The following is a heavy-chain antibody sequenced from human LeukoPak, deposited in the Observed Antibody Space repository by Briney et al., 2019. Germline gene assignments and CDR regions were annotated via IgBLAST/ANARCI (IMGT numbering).Heavy chain of an antibody. CDR1: GFTFSSYE. V-gene: IGHV3-48*03. Sequence: GGSLRLSCAASGFTFSSYEMNWVRQAPGKGLEWVSYISSSGSTIYYADSVKSRFTISRDNAKNSLYLQMNSLRAEDTAVYYCARVITWSSGYDSSGYYPTDAFDIWGQGTIVTVSS. CDR3: ARVITWSSGYDSSGYYPTDAFDI. CDR2: ISSSGSTI. J-gene: IGHJ3*02. D-gene: IGHD3-22*01.